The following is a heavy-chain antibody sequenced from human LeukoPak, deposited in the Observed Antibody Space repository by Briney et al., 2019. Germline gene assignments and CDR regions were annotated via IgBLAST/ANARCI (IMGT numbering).Heavy chain of an antibody. CDR3: ARAFYPGYYSYMAV. J-gene: IGHJ6*03. Sequence: PSETLSLTCTVSGGSITSVSYSWSWIRQPAGKGLEWIGRIYSSGSTNYNPSLKSRVTISVDTSKKQFSLKLNSVTAADTAVYYCARAFYPGYYSYMAVWGKGTTVTVSS. CDR2: IYSSGST. CDR1: GGSITSVSYS. V-gene: IGHV4-61*02. D-gene: IGHD3-3*02.